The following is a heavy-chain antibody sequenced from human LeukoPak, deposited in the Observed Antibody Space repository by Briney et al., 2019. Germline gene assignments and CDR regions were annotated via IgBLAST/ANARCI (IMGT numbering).Heavy chain of an antibody. Sequence: GGSLRLSCAASGFTFSSYSMSWVRQAPGKGLEWVSAISGSGGSTYYADSVKGRFTISRDNSKNTLYLQMNSLRAEDTAVYYCAKDSKNSGWGYFDYWGQGTLVTVSS. V-gene: IGHV3-23*01. CDR2: ISGSGGST. CDR1: GFTFSSYS. D-gene: IGHD6-19*01. J-gene: IGHJ4*02. CDR3: AKDSKNSGWGYFDY.